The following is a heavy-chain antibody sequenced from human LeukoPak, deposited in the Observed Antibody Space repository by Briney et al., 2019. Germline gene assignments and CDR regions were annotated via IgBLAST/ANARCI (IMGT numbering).Heavy chain of an antibody. CDR1: GFTFSSYA. Sequence: GGSLRLSCAASGFTFSSYAMSWVRQAPGKGLEWVAAISGSGGSTYYADSVKGRFTISRDNSKNTLYLQMNSLRAEDTAVYYCAKDKAAFPDFDYWGQGTLVTVSS. D-gene: IGHD2-15*01. CDR3: AKDKAAFPDFDY. V-gene: IGHV3-23*01. J-gene: IGHJ4*02. CDR2: ISGSGGST.